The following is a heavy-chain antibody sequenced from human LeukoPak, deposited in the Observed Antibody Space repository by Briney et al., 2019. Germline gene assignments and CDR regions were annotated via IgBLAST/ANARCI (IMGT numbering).Heavy chain of an antibody. CDR3: ARVHYDILTGYSYFDY. D-gene: IGHD3-9*01. Sequence: ASVKVSCKASGYTFTSYGVSWVRQAPGQGLEWMGWISAYNDNTNYAQKLQGRVTLTTDTSTSTAYMELRRLRSDDTAVYYCARVHYDILTGYSYFDYWGQGTLVTVSS. CDR1: GYTFTSYG. J-gene: IGHJ4*02. V-gene: IGHV1-18*01. CDR2: ISAYNDNT.